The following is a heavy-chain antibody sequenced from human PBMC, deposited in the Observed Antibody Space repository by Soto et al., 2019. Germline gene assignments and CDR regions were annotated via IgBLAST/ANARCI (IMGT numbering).Heavy chain of an antibody. CDR1: GFTFDKYA. V-gene: IGHV3-23*01. Sequence: EVQLLESGGGLVQPGGSLRLSCAASGFTFDKYAMAWVRQAPGKGLEWVSGIGSNGGGTYYPDAVKGRFTISRDNSKNTLYLQMNSLRAEDPAVYYCAKWSHIELWPQHFFDYWGQGTLVTVS. CDR2: IGSNGGGT. CDR3: AKWSHIELWPQHFFDY. J-gene: IGHJ4*02. D-gene: IGHD5-18*01.